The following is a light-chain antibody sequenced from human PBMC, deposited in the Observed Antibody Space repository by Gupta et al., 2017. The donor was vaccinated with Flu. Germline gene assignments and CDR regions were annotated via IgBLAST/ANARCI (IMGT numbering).Light chain of an antibody. CDR3: QQYKTWPLI. CDR1: QSVDGK. Sequence: GERATLSCRANQSVDGKLAWYQQRRGQAPRLLIFGASARATGVPDRFSGSGSGTEFTLTISSLQSEDFAVYHCQQYKTWPLIFGGGTKMEI. J-gene: IGKJ4*01. CDR2: GAS. V-gene: IGKV3-15*01.